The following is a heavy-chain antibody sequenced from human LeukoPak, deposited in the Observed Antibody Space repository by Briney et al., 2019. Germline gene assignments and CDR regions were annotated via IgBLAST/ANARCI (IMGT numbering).Heavy chain of an antibody. CDR1: GFTFSRYW. V-gene: IGHV3-7*01. D-gene: IGHD1-7*01. Sequence: GGSLRLSCAASGFTFSRYWMSWVRQAPGKGLEWVANIKQDGSEKYYVDSVKGRFTISRDNAKNSLYLQLNSLRAEDTAVYYCARDDDWNYEDYWGQGTLVTVSS. CDR3: ARDDDWNYEDY. J-gene: IGHJ4*02. CDR2: IKQDGSEK.